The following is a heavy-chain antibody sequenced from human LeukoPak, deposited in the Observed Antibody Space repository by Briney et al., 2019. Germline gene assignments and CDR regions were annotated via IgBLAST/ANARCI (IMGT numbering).Heavy chain of an antibody. CDR3: AKDHYWSIDY. Sequence: GGSLRLSCAASGFDFSSNWMHWVRHAPGQGLVWVSRIKGDGISTNYADSVEGRFTISRDIAKNTLYLQMNSLRAEDTGVYYCAKDHYWSIDYWGRGTLVTVSS. V-gene: IGHV3-74*01. CDR1: GFDFSSNW. J-gene: IGHJ4*02. CDR2: IKGDGIST. D-gene: IGHD3-3*01.